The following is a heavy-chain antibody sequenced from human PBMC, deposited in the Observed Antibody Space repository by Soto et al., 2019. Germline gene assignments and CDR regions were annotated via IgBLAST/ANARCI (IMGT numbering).Heavy chain of an antibody. CDR2: ISAYNGNT. CDR3: ARVGPRAVFNSASSFAFDY. D-gene: IGHD6-6*01. Sequence: ASVKVSCKASGYTFTSYGISWVRQAPGQGLEWMGWISAYNGNTNYAQKLQGRVTMTTDTSTSTAYMELRSLRSDDTAVYYCARVGPRAVFNSASSFAFDYWGQGTLVTVSS. J-gene: IGHJ4*02. CDR1: GYTFTSYG. V-gene: IGHV1-18*01.